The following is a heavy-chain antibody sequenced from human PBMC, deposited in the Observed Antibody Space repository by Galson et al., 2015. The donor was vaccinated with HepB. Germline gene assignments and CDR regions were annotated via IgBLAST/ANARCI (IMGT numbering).Heavy chain of an antibody. CDR3: ARDTTYPLPDISSLSVDYYYYGMDV. J-gene: IGHJ6*02. D-gene: IGHD1-14*01. V-gene: IGHV3-21*04. CDR2: ISSSSSYI. CDR1: GFTFSSYS. Sequence: SLRLSCAASGFTFSSYSMNWVRQAPGKGLEWVSSISSSSSYIYYADSVKGRFTISRDNAKNSLYLQMNSLRAEDTAVYYCARDTTYPLPDISSLSVDYYYYGMDVWGQGTTVTVSS.